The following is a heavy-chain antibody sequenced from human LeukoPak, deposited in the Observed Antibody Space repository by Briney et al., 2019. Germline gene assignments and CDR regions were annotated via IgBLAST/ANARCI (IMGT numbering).Heavy chain of an antibody. CDR2: INPTGSST. CDR1: GYSFTSHY. Sequence: ASVKVSCKASGYSFTSHYMHWVRQAPGQGLEWLGLINPTGSSTLYAQKFQGRVTMTRDMSTTTDYMELSSLRSEDTAVYYCARGRDMGAYDYWGQGTLVTVSS. J-gene: IGHJ4*02. D-gene: IGHD1-26*01. CDR3: ARGRDMGAYDY. V-gene: IGHV1-46*01.